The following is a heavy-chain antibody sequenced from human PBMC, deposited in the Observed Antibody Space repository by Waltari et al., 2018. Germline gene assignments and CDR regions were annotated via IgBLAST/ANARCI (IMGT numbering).Heavy chain of an antibody. Sequence: EVHLVQAGGDLVQPGGSLRLSCAASGFTFSDYWLHWVRQVPGKGLVWVARINIDVGYISDADSVKGRFTISRDNTKNTVYLQLNSLRVEDTGVYYCARKGGRGYPYGPFFYDHWGQGTLVTVSS. J-gene: IGHJ4*02. CDR1: GFTFSDYW. D-gene: IGHD5-18*01. CDR2: INIDVGYI. CDR3: ARKGGRGYPYGPFFYDH. V-gene: IGHV3-74*01.